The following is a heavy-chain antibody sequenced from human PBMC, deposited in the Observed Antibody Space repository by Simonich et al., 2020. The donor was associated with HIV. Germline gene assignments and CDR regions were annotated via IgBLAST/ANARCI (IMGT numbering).Heavy chain of an antibody. Sequence: QLQLQESGPGLVKPSETLSLTCTVSGGSISSNNYYWGWIRQPPGKGMEWIGSIYYGGITTYNPSLKSRVTISVDTSKNQFSLKLSSVTAADTALYYCARHSQYNYGYSGFDSWGQGTRVTVSS. CDR2: IYYGGIT. D-gene: IGHD5-18*01. V-gene: IGHV4-39*01. CDR3: ARHSQYNYGYSGFDS. CDR1: GGSISSNNYY. J-gene: IGHJ4*02.